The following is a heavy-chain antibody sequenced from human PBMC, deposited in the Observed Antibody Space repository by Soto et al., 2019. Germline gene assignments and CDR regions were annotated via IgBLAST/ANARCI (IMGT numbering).Heavy chain of an antibody. Sequence: QVQLVESGGGVVQPGRSLRLSCAASGFTFSSYGMHWVRQAPGKGLEWVAVISYDGSNKYYADSVKGRFTISRDNSKNTLYMQINGLRAEDTAVYYCVKAYYYDSSGSWPAEYLQHWGQGSLVTVSS. J-gene: IGHJ1*01. CDR1: GFTFSSYG. CDR2: ISYDGSNK. D-gene: IGHD3-22*01. V-gene: IGHV3-30*18. CDR3: VKAYYYDSSGSWPAEYLQH.